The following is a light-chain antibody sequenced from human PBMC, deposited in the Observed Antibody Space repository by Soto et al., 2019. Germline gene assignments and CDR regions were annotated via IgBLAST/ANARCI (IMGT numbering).Light chain of an antibody. CDR3: AAWDDSLNNVV. J-gene: IGLJ2*01. Sequence: SVLTEPPSTSGTPGQRVTISCSGGTSNIGKNTVSWYQHLPGTAPRLLLYSNDQRPSGVPDRFSGSWSGTSASLAINGLQSEDEADYYCAAWDDSLNNVVFGGGTKLTVL. CDR2: SND. CDR1: TSNIGKNT. V-gene: IGLV1-44*01.